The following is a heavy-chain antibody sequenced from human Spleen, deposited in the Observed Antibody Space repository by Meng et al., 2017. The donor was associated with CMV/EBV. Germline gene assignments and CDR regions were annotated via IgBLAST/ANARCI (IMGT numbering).Heavy chain of an antibody. CDR3: ARDRPKSQWLVRGYFQH. CDR1: GGSFSGYY. CDR2: INHSGST. Sequence: SETLSLTCAVYGGSFSGYYWTWIRQPPGKGLEWIGEINHSGSTNYNPSLKSRVTVSVDTSKNQFSLKLSSVTAADTAVYYCARDRPKSQWLVRGYFQHWGQGTLVTVS. V-gene: IGHV4-34*01. J-gene: IGHJ1*01. D-gene: IGHD6-19*01.